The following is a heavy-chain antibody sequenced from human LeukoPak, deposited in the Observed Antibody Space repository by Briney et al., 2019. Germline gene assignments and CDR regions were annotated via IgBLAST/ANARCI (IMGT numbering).Heavy chain of an antibody. CDR2: IASDGSHT. CDR3: ARERQDTIVHSGAFDI. CDR1: AFTFSNYF. J-gene: IGHJ3*02. V-gene: IGHV3-30-3*01. D-gene: IGHD3-10*01. Sequence: GRSLRLSCAASAFTFSNYFMHWVRQAPGKGLEWAAVIASDGSHTFYVESVKGRFTISRDNSKKTLYLQMNSLRAEDTAVYFCARERQDTIVHSGAFDIWGQGTMVTVSS.